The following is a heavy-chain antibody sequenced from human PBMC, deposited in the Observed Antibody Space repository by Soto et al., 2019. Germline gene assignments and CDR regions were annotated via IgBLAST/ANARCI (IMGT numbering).Heavy chain of an antibody. CDR3: AREYNKSGYRRLDP. V-gene: IGHV4-30-4*01. Sequence: QVQLQETGPGLVKPSETLSLTCTVSGGSISSGVYYWSWIRQSPGKGLEWIGYSHHSGSTYYNPSLKTRATMSVDSSRNQFSLKLTSVTAADTTVYYCAREYNKSGYRRLDPWGQGTLVTVSS. D-gene: IGHD3-22*01. CDR1: GGSISSGVYY. CDR2: SHHSGST. J-gene: IGHJ5*02.